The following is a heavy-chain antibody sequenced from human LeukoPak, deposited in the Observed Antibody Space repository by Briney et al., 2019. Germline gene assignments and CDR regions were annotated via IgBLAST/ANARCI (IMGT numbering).Heavy chain of an antibody. D-gene: IGHD3-10*01. CDR2: IYYSGST. Sequence: SETLSLTCTVSGGSVSSGSYYWGWIRQPPGKGLEWIGYIYYSGSTNYNPSLKSRVTISVDTSKNQFSLKLSSVTAADTAVYYCAREARGLLWFGETAWGQGTLVTVSS. CDR3: AREARGLLWFGETA. V-gene: IGHV4-61*01. J-gene: IGHJ5*02. CDR1: GGSVSSGSYY.